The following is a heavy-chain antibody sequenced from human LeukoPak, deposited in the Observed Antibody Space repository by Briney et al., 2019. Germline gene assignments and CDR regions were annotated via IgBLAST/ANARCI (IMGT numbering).Heavy chain of an antibody. CDR1: GGSFSGYY. CDR2: IYYSGST. CDR3: ARERLYDYVWGSYRYPLDNWFDP. J-gene: IGHJ5*02. V-gene: IGHV4-59*01. Sequence: KTSETLSLTCAVYGGSFSGYYWSWIRQPPGKGLEWIGYIYYSGSTNYNPSLNIRVTISLDTSKNQVSLKLSSVTAEDTAVYYCARERLYDYVWGSYRYPLDNWFDPWGQGTMVTVSS. D-gene: IGHD3-16*02.